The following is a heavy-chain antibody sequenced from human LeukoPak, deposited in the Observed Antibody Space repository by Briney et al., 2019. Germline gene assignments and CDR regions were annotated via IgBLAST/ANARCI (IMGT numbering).Heavy chain of an antibody. Sequence: GGSLRLSCAASGFTFSSYSMNWVRQAPGKGLEGVSSISSSSSYIYYADSVKGRFTISRDNAKNSLYLQMNSLRAEDTAVYYCAGVLRYFDWLFPAHAFDIWGQGTMVTVSS. J-gene: IGHJ3*02. CDR2: ISSSSSYI. D-gene: IGHD3-9*01. CDR3: AGVLRYFDWLFPAHAFDI. V-gene: IGHV3-21*01. CDR1: GFTFSSYS.